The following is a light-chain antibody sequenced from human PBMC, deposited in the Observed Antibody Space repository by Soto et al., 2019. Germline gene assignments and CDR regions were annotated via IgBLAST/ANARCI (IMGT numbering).Light chain of an antibody. CDR2: DAS. J-gene: IGKJ1*01. CDR1: QSVSSY. CDR3: QQYNNWPRGT. V-gene: IGKV3-11*01. Sequence: EIVLTQSPATLSLSPGERATLSCRSSQSVSSYLAWYQQKPGQAPRLLIYDASTRATGIPARFGGSGSGTDFTLTISRLEPEDFAVYYCQQYNNWPRGTFGQGTKVDIK.